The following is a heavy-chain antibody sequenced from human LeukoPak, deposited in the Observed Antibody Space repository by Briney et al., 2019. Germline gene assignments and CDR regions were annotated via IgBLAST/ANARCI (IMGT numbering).Heavy chain of an antibody. CDR2: IYPRDSAT. J-gene: IGHJ4*02. CDR3: ARGERAMATRKAGFDY. CDR1: GYDFANSW. V-gene: IGHV5-51*01. Sequence: GESLKISCTASGYDFANSWIGWVRQMPGKGLEWMGIIYPRDSATIYSPSFQGQVTISADKSIRTAYLQWSSLTASDTAMYYCARGERAMATRKAGFDYWGQGTLVTVSS. D-gene: IGHD5-24*01.